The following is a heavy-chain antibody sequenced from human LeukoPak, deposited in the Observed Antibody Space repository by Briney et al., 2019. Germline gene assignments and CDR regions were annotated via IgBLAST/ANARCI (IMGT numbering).Heavy chain of an antibody. V-gene: IGHV3-66*04. CDR3: ARHRAGSSWFYYYYGMDV. CDR1: GFTVSSNY. CDR2: IYSGGST. Sequence: PGGSLRLSCAASGFTVSSNYMSWVRQAPGKGLEWVSVIYSGGSTYYADSVKGRFTISRDNSKNTLYLQMNSLRAEDTAVYYCARHRAGSSWFYYYYGMDVWGQGTTVTVSS. J-gene: IGHJ6*02. D-gene: IGHD6-13*01.